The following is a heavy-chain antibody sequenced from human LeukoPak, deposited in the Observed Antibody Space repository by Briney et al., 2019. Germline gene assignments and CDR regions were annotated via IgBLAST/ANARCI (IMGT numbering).Heavy chain of an antibody. V-gene: IGHV3-21*06. CDR3: ARDPQDIVLVPAAYAFDS. Sequence: GGSLRLSCAASGFTFSNYDMNWVRQAPGKGLEWISYICRIFTNIYYADSVKGRFTISRDNAQNSLYLQMNSLRAEDTAVYYCARDPQDIVLVPAAYAFDSWGPGTLVPVSS. CDR2: ICRIFTNI. J-gene: IGHJ4*02. D-gene: IGHD2-2*01. CDR1: GFTFSNYD.